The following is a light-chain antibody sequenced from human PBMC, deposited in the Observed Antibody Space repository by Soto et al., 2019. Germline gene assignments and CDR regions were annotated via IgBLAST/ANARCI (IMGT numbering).Light chain of an antibody. CDR2: DVS. CDR3: CSNAGSYKGV. CDR1: SSDVGGYNY. Sequence: QSVLTQPRSVSGSPGQSVTISCTGTSSDVGGYNYVSWYQQHPGKAPKLMIYDVSNRPSGVPDRFSGSKSGNTASLTISGPQAEDEADYYCCSNAGSYKGVFGGGTKLTVL. J-gene: IGLJ3*02. V-gene: IGLV2-11*01.